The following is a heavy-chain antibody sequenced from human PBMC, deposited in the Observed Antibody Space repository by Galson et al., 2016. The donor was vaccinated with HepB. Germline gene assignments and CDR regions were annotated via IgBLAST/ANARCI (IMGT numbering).Heavy chain of an antibody. V-gene: IGHV5-51*01. J-gene: IGHJ2*01. CDR3: ARSACSGGACYSFWYFDI. D-gene: IGHD2-21*02. CDR1: GYKFTGKW. CDR2: IYPGDPDT. Sequence: QSGAEVKKPGESLKISCTTSGYKFTGKWIAWVRQKPGKGLEWMGIIYPGDPDTRYSPSFQGQVTISADKSTNTAHLQWSSLKASDTATYYGARSACSGGACYSFWYFDIWGRGTPVSVSS.